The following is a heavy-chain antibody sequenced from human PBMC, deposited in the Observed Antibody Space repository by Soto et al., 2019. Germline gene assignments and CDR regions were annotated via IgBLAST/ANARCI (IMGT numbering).Heavy chain of an antibody. CDR2: ISAHNGDT. CDR3: ARVVLSMNALDV. J-gene: IGHJ6*02. CDR1: GYTFTDSG. V-gene: IGHV1-18*01. D-gene: IGHD1-1*01. Sequence: QVQLVQSGAEVKKPGASVKVSCKTSGYTFTDSGISWVRQAPGQGLQWMGWISAHNGDTNYAQKFRGRVTMTADTSTNTAYMELRSLRYDDTAVYYCARVVLSMNALDVWGQGTTVTVSS.